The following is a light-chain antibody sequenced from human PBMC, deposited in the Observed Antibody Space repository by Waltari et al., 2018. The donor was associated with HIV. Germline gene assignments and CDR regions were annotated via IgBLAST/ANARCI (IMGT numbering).Light chain of an antibody. J-gene: IGKJ4*01. V-gene: IGKV3-11*01. CDR3: QQRSSWLT. CDR2: DAS. CDR1: QSVGGY. Sequence: EIVLTQSPATLSSSPAERASLSCRASQSVGGYLAWYQQKPGQAPRLLIYDASNRATGIPARFSGSGSGTDFTLTISSLEPEDFAVYYCQQRSSWLTFGGGTKVEIK.